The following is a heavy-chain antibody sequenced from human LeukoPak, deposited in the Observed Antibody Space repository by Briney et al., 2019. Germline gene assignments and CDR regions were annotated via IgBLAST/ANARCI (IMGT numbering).Heavy chain of an antibody. J-gene: IGHJ3*02. V-gene: IGHV3-74*01. CDR3: ASGIGVGDSFDI. CDR2: INSDARNT. D-gene: IGHD3-3*01. Sequence: GGSLRLSCAASGFTFSSYWMYWVRQAPGKGLVWVSRINSDARNTNYADSVQGRFTISRDDAKNTLYLQMNSLRVEDTAVYYCASGIGVGDSFDIWGQGTMVTVSS. CDR1: GFTFSSYW.